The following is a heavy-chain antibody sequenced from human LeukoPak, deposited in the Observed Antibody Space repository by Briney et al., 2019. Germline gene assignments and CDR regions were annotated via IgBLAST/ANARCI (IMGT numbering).Heavy chain of an antibody. CDR2: IRYDGSNK. CDR1: GFTFSSYG. V-gene: IGHV3-30*02. J-gene: IGHJ4*02. CDR3: AADGGDYYYDSSGYPYY. Sequence: PGGSLRLSCAASGFTFSSYGMHWVRQAPGKGPEWVASIRYDGSNKYYADSVKGRFTISRDNSKNTLYLQMNSLRAEDTAVYYCAADGGDYYYDSSGYPYYWGQGTLVTVSS. D-gene: IGHD3-22*01.